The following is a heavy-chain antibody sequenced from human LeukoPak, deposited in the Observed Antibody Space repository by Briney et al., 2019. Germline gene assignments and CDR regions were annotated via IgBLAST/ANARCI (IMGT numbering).Heavy chain of an antibody. J-gene: IGHJ4*02. Sequence: ASVKVSCKASRYTFTGYYMHWVRQAPGQGLEWMGWINPHSGDTNYVQKFQGRVTMTRDTCTSTAYMEVSRLRSDDTAVYYCAKDMRSRGYSGYDCFDYWGQGTLVTVSS. CDR3: AKDMRSRGYSGYDCFDY. V-gene: IGHV1-2*02. CDR1: RYTFTGYY. CDR2: INPHSGDT. D-gene: IGHD5-12*01.